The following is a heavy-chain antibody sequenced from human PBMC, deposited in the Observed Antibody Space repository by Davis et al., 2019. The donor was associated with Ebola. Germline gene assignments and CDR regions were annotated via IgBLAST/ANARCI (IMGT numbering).Heavy chain of an antibody. CDR2: IKCKGDSYPT. Sequence: GESLKISCAGSGLSISEHYMDWVRQAPGKGLEWVGLIKCKGDSYPTEYAASVKGRFTISRDESKNSLFLQMNSLRAKDTAVYYCARWWEQWLIDGMDVWGKGTTVTVSS. D-gene: IGHD6-19*01. CDR3: ARWWEQWLIDGMDV. J-gene: IGHJ6*04. CDR1: GLSISEHY. V-gene: IGHV3-72*01.